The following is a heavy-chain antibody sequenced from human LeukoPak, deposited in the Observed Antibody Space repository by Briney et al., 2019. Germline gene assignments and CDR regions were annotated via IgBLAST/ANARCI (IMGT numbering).Heavy chain of an antibody. Sequence: AGSLRLSCAASGFIFSSYAMSWVRQVPGKGLEWVSAISGSGGSTFYADSVKGRFTTTRDDTKTTMYQQKNSLRAEDTAVYYCAKEKWELPESTVDNWGQGTMVTVSS. CDR2: ISGSGGST. J-gene: IGHJ3*02. V-gene: IGHV3-23*01. D-gene: IGHD1-26*01. CDR1: GFIFSSYA. CDR3: AKEKWELPESTVDN.